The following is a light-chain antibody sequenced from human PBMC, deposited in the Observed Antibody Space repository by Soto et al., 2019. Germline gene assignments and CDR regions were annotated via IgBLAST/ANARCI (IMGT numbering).Light chain of an antibody. J-gene: IGKJ4*01. CDR2: DAS. V-gene: IGKV3-11*01. CDR1: QSVNRY. CDR3: QQRSNWPFT. Sequence: EIVLTQSPATLSLSPGERATLSCRASQSVNRYLAWFQQKPGQAPRLLIYDASNRATGIPARFSGSGSGTDFTLTISSLEPEEFAVYYCQQRSNWPFTFGGGTKVEIK.